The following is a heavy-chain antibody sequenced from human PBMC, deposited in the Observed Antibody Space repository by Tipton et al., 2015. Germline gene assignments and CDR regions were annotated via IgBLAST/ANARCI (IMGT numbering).Heavy chain of an antibody. V-gene: IGHV4-59*01. Sequence: TLSLTCSVSGGSISTYFWTWIRQPPGKGLEWIGYIYYSGTNYNPSLKSRVTISLDTSKKQFFLKLRSVTAADTAVYFCARDAGIYDNNGYDSWGRGTLVTVSS. J-gene: IGHJ4*02. D-gene: IGHD3-10*01. CDR2: IYYSGT. CDR1: GGSISTYF. CDR3: ARDAGIYDNNGYDS.